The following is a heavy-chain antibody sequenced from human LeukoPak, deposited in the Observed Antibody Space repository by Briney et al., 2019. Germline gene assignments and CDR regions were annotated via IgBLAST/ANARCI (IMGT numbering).Heavy chain of an antibody. Sequence: ASVKVSCKASGYTFTSYDINWVGQATRQGLEWMGWMNPNSGNTGYAQKFQGRGTMTRNTSLSTAYMELSSLRSEDTAVYYCARKVPNDSSGYYYRGQFDPWGQGTLVTVSS. V-gene: IGHV1-8*01. D-gene: IGHD3-22*01. CDR2: MNPNSGNT. J-gene: IGHJ5*02. CDR3: ARKVPNDSSGYYYRGQFDP. CDR1: GYTFTSYD.